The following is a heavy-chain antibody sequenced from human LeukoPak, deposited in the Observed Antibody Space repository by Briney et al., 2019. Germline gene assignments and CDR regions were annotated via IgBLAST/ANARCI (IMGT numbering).Heavy chain of an antibody. Sequence: SVKVSCTASGGTFSSYAISWVRQAPGQGLEWMGGIIPIFGTANYAQKFQGRVTITADESTSTAYMELSSLRSEDTAVYYCARGGGDCYSVRGCYYGMDVWGQGTTVTVSS. J-gene: IGHJ6*02. D-gene: IGHD2-21*02. V-gene: IGHV1-69*13. CDR1: GGTFSSYA. CDR2: IIPIFGTA. CDR3: ARGGGDCYSVRGCYYGMDV.